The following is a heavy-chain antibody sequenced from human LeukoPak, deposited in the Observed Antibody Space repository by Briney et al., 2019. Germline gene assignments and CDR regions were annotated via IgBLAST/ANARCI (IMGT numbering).Heavy chain of an antibody. CDR2: VNSDGSTT. V-gene: IGHV3-74*01. Sequence: GGSLRLSCAASGFPFSNYWMHWVRQAPGKGLVWVSRVNSDGSTTNYADSVKGRFTISRDNAENTLYMRMNSLRPEDTAVYYCARGYYSSSRFDSWGQGALVTVSS. CDR1: GFPFSNYW. J-gene: IGHJ4*02. D-gene: IGHD6-13*01. CDR3: ARGYYSSSRFDS.